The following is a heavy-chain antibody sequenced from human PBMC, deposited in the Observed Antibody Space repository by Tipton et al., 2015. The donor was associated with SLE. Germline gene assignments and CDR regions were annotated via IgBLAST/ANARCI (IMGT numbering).Heavy chain of an antibody. J-gene: IGHJ5*02. D-gene: IGHD1-26*01. CDR1: GFNFGDFA. CDR2: IRSQINGGAA. V-gene: IGHV3-49*04. Sequence: RSLRLSCSASGFNFGDFAMSWVRQAPGKGLEWVGFIRSQINGGAAEYATSVKGRFTISRDDSKNTLYLQMNSLRAEDTAVYYCARARGELISNWFDPWGQGTLVTVSS. CDR3: ARARGELISNWFDP.